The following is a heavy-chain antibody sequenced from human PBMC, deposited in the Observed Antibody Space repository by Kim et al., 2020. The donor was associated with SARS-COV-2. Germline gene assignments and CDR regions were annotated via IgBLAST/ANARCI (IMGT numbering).Heavy chain of an antibody. V-gene: IGHV3-66*01. J-gene: IGHJ4*02. CDR1: GFTVSSNY. D-gene: IGHD3-10*01. CDR3: ARDLHPGGLDY. CDR2: IYSGGST. Sequence: GGSLILSCAASGFTVSSNYMSWVRQAPGKGLEWVSVIYSGGSTYYADSVKGRFTISRDNSKNTLYLQMNSLRAEDTAVYYCARDLHPGGLDYWGQGTLVTVSS.